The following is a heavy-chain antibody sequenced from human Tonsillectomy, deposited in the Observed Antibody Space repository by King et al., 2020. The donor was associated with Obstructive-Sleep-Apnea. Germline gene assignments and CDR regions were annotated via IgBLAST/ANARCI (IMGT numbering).Heavy chain of an antibody. CDR1: GDSISSYY. D-gene: IGHD1/OR15-1a*01. J-gene: IGHJ2*01. V-gene: IGHV4-59*08. CDR2: INYSVT. CDR3: ARRENMSPVKTSWSFVP. Sequence: VQLQESGPGRVKPSETLSLTCTVSGDSISSYYWSWIRQSPGKGLEWIGCINYSVTTYNPSLKSRVTISVDTSKNQFSLKLSSVTAADPAVYFCARRENMSPVKTSWSFVPWAVAPWSLSPQ.